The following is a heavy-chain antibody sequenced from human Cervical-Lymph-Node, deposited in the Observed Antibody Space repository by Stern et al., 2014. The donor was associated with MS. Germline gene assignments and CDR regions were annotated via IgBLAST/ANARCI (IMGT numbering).Heavy chain of an antibody. D-gene: IGHD4-17*01. CDR1: GFSFGNFA. CDR3: ARLENGDRNDY. CDR2: ISYDGSNK. V-gene: IGHV3-30*01. J-gene: IGHJ4*02. Sequence: QVQLGQSGGGVVQPGRSLRLSCAASGFSFGNFAMHWVRQAQGKGLEWVAVISYDGSNKYYADSMKGRFTISRDNSKNTLYLQMNSLRPHDTAVYYCARLENGDRNDYWGQGTLVAVSS.